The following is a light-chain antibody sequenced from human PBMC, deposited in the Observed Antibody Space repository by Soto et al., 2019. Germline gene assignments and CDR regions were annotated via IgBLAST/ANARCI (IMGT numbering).Light chain of an antibody. V-gene: IGLV2-14*01. J-gene: IGLJ1*01. CDR2: DVS. CDR3: TSYTGSSTCV. CDR1: SSDVGAYNF. Sequence: QSALTQPASVSGYPGQSITISCTGTSSDVGAYNFVSWYQQHPGKAPKVIIYDVSNRPSGVSNRFSGSKSGNTASLSISGLQTEDEADYYCTSYTGSSTCVFGTGTKLTVL.